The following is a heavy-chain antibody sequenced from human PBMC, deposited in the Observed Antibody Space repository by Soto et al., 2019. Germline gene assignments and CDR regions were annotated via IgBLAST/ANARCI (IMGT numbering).Heavy chain of an antibody. CDR2: MNPNSGDT. D-gene: IGHD1-26*01. J-gene: IGHJ6*03. CDR3: GRESGGAAATLDYYYFYMDV. V-gene: IGHV1-2*02. CDR1: GYRFSDYY. Sequence: QVQLVQSGAEVKKPGASVTVSCKASGYRFSDYYLHWVRQAPGQGPEWMGWMNPNSGDTKYAQKFKGRVTMSRDTSDRTAFMELNWLTSDDTAVYYSGRESGGAAATLDYYYFYMDVWGIGTTVTVSS.